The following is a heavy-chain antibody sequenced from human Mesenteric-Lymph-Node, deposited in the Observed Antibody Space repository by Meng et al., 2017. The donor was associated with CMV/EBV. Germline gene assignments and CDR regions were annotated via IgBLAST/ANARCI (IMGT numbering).Heavy chain of an antibody. Sequence: GESLKISCVASGFTFSSYGMHWVRQAPGKGLEWVAFIRPDGSIKYCADSVKGRFTTSRDNSRNTLYLQMNSLRPEDTAIYYCAKPNSKAFYYGSGSHEDAFDVWGRGTMVTVSS. CDR2: IRPDGSIK. D-gene: IGHD3-10*01. CDR1: GFTFSSYG. V-gene: IGHV3-30*02. CDR3: AKPNSKAFYYGSGSHEDAFDV. J-gene: IGHJ3*01.